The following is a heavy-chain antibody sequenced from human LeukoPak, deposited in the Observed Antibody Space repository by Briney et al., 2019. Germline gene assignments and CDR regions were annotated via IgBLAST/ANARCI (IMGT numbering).Heavy chain of an antibody. CDR2: FSGSGITT. CDR3: YRFSASDSSY. V-gene: IGHV3-23*01. Sequence: GGSLRLSCAASGFTISSYAMNWVRQAPGKGLEWVSGFSGSGITTYYADSAKGRFTISRDSSSNTVYLQMNSLRAEDTAVYYCYRFSASDSSYWGQGTLVTVSS. CDR1: GFTISSYA. D-gene: IGHD5-12*01. J-gene: IGHJ4*02.